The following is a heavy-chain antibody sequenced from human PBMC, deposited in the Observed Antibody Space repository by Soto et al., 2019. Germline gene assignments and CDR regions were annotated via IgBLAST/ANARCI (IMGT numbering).Heavy chain of an antibody. CDR1: GFTVRSNY. Sequence: EVQLVESGGGLVQPGGSLRLSCAASGFTVRSNYMSWVRQAPGKGQEWVSFINSGGSTYYADSVKGRFTISRDNSKNTLYLQMNSLRAEDTAVYYCASPFLYASGKGWGQGTLVTVSS. CDR2: INSGGST. V-gene: IGHV3-66*01. D-gene: IGHD2-8*01. J-gene: IGHJ4*02. CDR3: ASPFLYASGKG.